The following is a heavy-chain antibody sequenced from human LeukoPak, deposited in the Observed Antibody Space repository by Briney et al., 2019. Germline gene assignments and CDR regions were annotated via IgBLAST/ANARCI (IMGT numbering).Heavy chain of an antibody. CDR1: GGSISSYY. D-gene: IGHD2-15*01. CDR3: ARILDCSRSSCSYRMEV. V-gene: IGHV4-59*08. Sequence: PSETLSLTCAAAGGSISSYYWSWIRQPPGKGLEWIGYIFYSGSTNYNPSLKSRVTISVDTSKNQFSPNWCSVTAADTAVYYCARILDCSRSSCSYRMEVGGEGTTVTVPS. CDR2: IFYSGST. J-gene: IGHJ6*04.